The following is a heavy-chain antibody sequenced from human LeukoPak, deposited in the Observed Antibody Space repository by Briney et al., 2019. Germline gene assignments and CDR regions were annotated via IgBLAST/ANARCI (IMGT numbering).Heavy chain of an antibody. V-gene: IGHV4-59*08. Sequence: PSETLSLTCTVSGGSISSYYWSWIRQPPGKGLEWIGYIFYSGSANYNPSLKSRVTISVDTSKNQVSLKLRSVTAADTAVYYCARTNPSFDYWGRGTLVTVSS. CDR3: ARTNPSFDY. J-gene: IGHJ4*02. CDR2: IFYSGSA. CDR1: GGSISSYY.